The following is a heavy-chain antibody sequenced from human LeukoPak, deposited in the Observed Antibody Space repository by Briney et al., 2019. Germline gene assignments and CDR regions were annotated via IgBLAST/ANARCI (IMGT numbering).Heavy chain of an antibody. J-gene: IGHJ4*02. Sequence: ASVKVSCKASGYTFTGYYMHWVRQAPGQGLEWMGWINPNSGGTNYAQKFQGRVTITADESTSTAYMELSSLRSEDTAVYYCASSGYCSSTSCYLSDYWGQGTLVTVSS. D-gene: IGHD2-2*01. CDR1: GYTFTGYY. CDR3: ASSGYCSSTSCYLSDY. CDR2: INPNSGGT. V-gene: IGHV1-2*02.